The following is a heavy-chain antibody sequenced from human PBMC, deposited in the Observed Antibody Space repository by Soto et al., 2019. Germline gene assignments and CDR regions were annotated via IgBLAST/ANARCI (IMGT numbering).Heavy chain of an antibody. J-gene: IGHJ4*02. D-gene: IGHD6-19*01. CDR3: AREGPVAVAGPGFDY. V-gene: IGHV3-7*01. Sequence: GGSLRLSCAASGFTFSIYWINWVRQAPGKGLEWVANINQDGSEKYFVDSVKGRFTSSRDNAKNSVYLQMNSLRAEDTAVYYCAREGPVAVAGPGFDYWGQGTLVTVSS. CDR1: GFTFSIYW. CDR2: INQDGSEK.